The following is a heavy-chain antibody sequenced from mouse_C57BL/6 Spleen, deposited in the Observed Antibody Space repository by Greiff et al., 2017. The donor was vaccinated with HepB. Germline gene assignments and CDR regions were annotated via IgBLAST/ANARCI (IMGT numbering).Heavy chain of an antibody. J-gene: IGHJ2*01. V-gene: IGHV1-81*01. CDR3: ARTLYYGSPYYFDY. Sequence: QVHVKQSGAELARPGASVKLSCKASGYTFTSYGISWVKQRTGQGLEWIGEIYPRSGNTYYNEKFKGKATLTADKSSSTAYMELRSLTSEDSAVYFCARTLYYGSPYYFDYWGQGTTLTVSS. CDR2: IYPRSGNT. CDR1: GYTFTSYG. D-gene: IGHD1-1*01.